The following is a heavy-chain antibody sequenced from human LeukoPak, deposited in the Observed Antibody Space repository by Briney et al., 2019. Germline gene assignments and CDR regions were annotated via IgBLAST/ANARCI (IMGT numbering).Heavy chain of an antibody. V-gene: IGHV3-7*03. Sequence: GGSLSPSCEASGFALSSIWMTWVRQVPGRGREWGANVNRDGSETYYLYSVKGRFTTSKDNAKKSLYLQMNSLRAEDTALYNCARNNGMYVWGERTTVIVSS. J-gene: IGHJ6*04. CDR3: ARNNGMYV. CDR2: VNRDGSET. CDR1: GFALSSIW.